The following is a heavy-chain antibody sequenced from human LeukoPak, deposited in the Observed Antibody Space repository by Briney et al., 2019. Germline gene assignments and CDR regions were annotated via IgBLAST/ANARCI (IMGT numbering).Heavy chain of an antibody. D-gene: IGHD6-19*01. CDR2: FDPEDGET. V-gene: IGHV1-24*01. CDR3: ATNVRRYSSGWYPGDFDY. CDR1: GYTLTELS. J-gene: IGHJ4*02. Sequence: ASVKVSCKVSGYTLTELSMHWVRQAPGKGLEWMGGFDPEDGETIYAQKFQGRVTMTEDTSTDTAYTELSSLRSEDTAVYYCATNVRRYSSGWYPGDFDYWGQGTLVTVSS.